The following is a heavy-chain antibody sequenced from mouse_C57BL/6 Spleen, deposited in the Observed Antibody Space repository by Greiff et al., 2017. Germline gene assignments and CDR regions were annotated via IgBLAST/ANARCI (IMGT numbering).Heavy chain of an antibody. J-gene: IGHJ2*01. Sequence: VQLQQPGAELVKPGASVKMSCKASGYTFTSYWITWVKQRPGQGLEWIGDIYPGSGSTNYNEKFKSKATLTVDTSSSTAYMQLSSLTSEDSAVYYCARWGHYYGSSYYFDYWGQGTTLTVSS. D-gene: IGHD1-1*01. CDR3: ARWGHYYGSSYYFDY. CDR2: IYPGSGST. V-gene: IGHV1-55*01. CDR1: GYTFTSYW.